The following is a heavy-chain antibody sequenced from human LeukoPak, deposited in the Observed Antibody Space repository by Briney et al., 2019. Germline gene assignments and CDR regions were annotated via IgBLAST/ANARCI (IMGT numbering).Heavy chain of an antibody. D-gene: IGHD3-22*01. J-gene: IGHJ4*02. V-gene: IGHV3-7*01. CDR2: IKQDGSEK. CDR1: GFSISTYW. Sequence: GGSLRLSCAASGFSISTYWMSWVRQGPGKGLEWVANIKQDGSEKNYVDSVKGRFTISRDNAKNSVYLQMNSLRAEDTAVYYCARDWYDSESSGYGGYWGQGTLVTVSS. CDR3: ARDWYDSESSGYGGY.